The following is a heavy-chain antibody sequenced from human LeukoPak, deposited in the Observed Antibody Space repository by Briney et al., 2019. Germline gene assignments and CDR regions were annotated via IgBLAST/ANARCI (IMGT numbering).Heavy chain of an antibody. J-gene: IGHJ4*02. D-gene: IGHD1-26*01. CDR3: ARGRRVGAREMAY. CDR1: GGTFSSYA. Sequence: SVKVSCKASGGTFSSYAISWVRQAPGQGLEWMGGIIPIFGIANYAQKFQGRVTITADKSTSTAYMELSSLRSEDTAVYYCARGRRVGAREMAYWGQGTLVTVSS. V-gene: IGHV1-69*17. CDR2: IIPIFGIA.